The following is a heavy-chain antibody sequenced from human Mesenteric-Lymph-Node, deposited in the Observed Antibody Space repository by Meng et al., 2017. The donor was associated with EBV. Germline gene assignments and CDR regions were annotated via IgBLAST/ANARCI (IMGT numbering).Heavy chain of an antibody. V-gene: IGHV4-4*02. J-gene: IGHJ4*02. CDR3: ARGREYSWGY. D-gene: IGHD4-11*01. Sequence: QGQLTGSGPGLVKPSGTLSLTCGVSGGSISNDHWWSWVRQPPGKGLEWIGEMYHSGSTNYNPSLKSRVTISVDKSKNQFFLNLNSVTAADTAVYYCARGREYSWGYWGQGTLVTVSS. CDR1: GGSISNDHW. CDR2: MYHSGST.